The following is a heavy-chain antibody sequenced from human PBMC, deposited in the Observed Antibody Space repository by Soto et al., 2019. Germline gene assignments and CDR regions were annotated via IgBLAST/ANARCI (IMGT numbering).Heavy chain of an antibody. Sequence: PGGSLRLSCAASGFTFSTNAMSWVRQAPGMGLEFVSLISGSGNTIYYADSVKGRFTISRDNSKNTVSLQMNSLRAEDTAVYYCAKFGYDTYGYYLRSLDYWGHGTLVTVSS. V-gene: IGHV3-23*01. CDR3: AKFGYDTYGYYLRSLDY. CDR2: ISGSGNTI. D-gene: IGHD3-3*01. CDR1: GFTFSTNA. J-gene: IGHJ4*01.